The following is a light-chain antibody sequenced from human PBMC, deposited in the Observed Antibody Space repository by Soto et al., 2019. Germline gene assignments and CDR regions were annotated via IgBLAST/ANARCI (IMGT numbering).Light chain of an antibody. J-gene: IGLJ2*01. V-gene: IGLV1-40*01. CDR1: SSNIGAGYG. CDR3: QSHDNTLSVI. Sequence: QSVLTQPPSVSVAPGPRVTISLTGSSSNIGAGYGVHWYQQVPGTAPKLLIFGNNNRPSGVPDRFSGSKSGTSASLAISGLQPEDEADYYCQSHDNTLSVIFRGGTKLTVL. CDR2: GNN.